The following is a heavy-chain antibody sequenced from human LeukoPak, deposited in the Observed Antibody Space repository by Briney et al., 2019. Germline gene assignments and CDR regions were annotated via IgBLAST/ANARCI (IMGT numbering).Heavy chain of an antibody. CDR1: GGTFSSYA. Sequence: GASVKVSCKASGGTFSSYAISWVRQAPGQGLEWMGRIIPILGIANYAQKFQGRVTITTDESTSTAYMELSSLRSEDTAVYYCARGPIRRGYSYGPGGNYWGQGTLVTVSS. CDR3: ARGPIRRGYSYGPGGNY. V-gene: IGHV1-69*04. J-gene: IGHJ4*02. CDR2: IIPILGIA. D-gene: IGHD5-18*01.